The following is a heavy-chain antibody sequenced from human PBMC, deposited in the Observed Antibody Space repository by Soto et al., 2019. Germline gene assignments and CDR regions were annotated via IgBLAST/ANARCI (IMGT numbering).Heavy chain of an antibody. V-gene: IGHV3-9*01. J-gene: IGHJ1*01. CDR2: INWNSGSI. Sequence: EVQLVESGGGLVQPGRSLRLSCAASGFTFDDYAMHWVRQVPGKGLEWVSGINWNSGSIGYGDSVKGRFAISRDNAKNYLHLQMNSLSAEDTAVYYCVKDESINWYSGHFRHWGQGTLVTVSS. D-gene: IGHD6-13*01. CDR3: VKDESINWYSGHFRH. CDR1: GFTFDDYA.